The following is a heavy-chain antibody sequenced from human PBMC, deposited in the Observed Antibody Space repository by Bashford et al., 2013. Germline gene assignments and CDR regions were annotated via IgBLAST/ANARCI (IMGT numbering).Heavy chain of an antibody. D-gene: IGHD3-10*01. CDR3: ARWKRTMVRGVIIDSEFDY. V-gene: IGHV1-69*13. CDR2: IIPIFGTA. J-gene: IGHJ4*02. Sequence: SVKVSCKASGGTFSSYAISWVRQAPGQGLEWMGGIIPIFGTANYAQKFQGRVTITADESTSTAYMELSSLRSEDTAVYYCARWKRTMVRGVIIDSEFDYWGQGTLVTVSS. CDR1: GGTFSSYA.